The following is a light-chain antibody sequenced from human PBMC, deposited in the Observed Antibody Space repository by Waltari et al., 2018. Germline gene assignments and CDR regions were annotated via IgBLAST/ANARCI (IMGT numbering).Light chain of an antibody. CDR1: NSDIWSFNL. Sequence: QSALTQPASVSGSPGQSITISCTGSNSDIWSFNLVSWYQQLSNTAPKLVHYETTKRPSAVSARISGSPSRNAATLTISGLQTEDEADYYCCSYAGHSTFVFGGGTRLTVL. J-gene: IGLJ3*02. CDR3: CSYAGHSTFV. V-gene: IGLV2-23*02. CDR2: ETT.